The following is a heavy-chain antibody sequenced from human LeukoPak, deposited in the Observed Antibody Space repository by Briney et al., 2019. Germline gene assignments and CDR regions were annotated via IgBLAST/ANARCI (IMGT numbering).Heavy chain of an antibody. CDR3: ARGEYYDFWSGYLDV. CDR2: IRYDGSNK. V-gene: IGHV3-30*02. D-gene: IGHD3-3*01. J-gene: IGHJ6*04. Sequence: GGSLRLSCAASGFTFSSYGMHWVRQAPGKGLEWVAFIRYDGSNKYYADSVKGRFTISRDNSKNTLYLQMNSLRAEDTAIYYCARGEYYDFWSGYLDVWGKGTTVTVSS. CDR1: GFTFSSYG.